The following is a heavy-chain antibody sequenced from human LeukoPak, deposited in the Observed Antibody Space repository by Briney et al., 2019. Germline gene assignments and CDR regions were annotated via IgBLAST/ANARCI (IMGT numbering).Heavy chain of an antibody. CDR3: ARDRYGDPPDY. V-gene: IGHV4-61*01. CDR1: GASISSSSYY. J-gene: IGHJ4*02. CDR2: IYYSGST. Sequence: PSETLSLTCTVSGASISSSSYYWTWIRQPPGKGLEWIGYIYYSGSTNYNPSLKSRVTISVDTSKNQFSLKVSSVTAADTAVYCCARDRYGDPPDYWGQGTLVTVSS. D-gene: IGHD4-17*01.